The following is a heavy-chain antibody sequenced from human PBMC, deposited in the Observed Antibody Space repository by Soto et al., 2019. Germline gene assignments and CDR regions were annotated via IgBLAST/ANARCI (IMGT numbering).Heavy chain of an antibody. J-gene: IGHJ4*02. CDR1: GGSVSSDDYS. Sequence: QVQLQESGPGLVKPSQTLSVTCTVSGGSVSSDDYSWSWIRQHPGKGLEWIGYIRDSGSTYYNPSLEGRVTISVDTSKNPFPLRLRSVTAADTAVYYCARAMANYFDYWGQGTLVTASS. V-gene: IGHV4-31*03. CDR3: ARAMANYFDY. D-gene: IGHD2-8*01. CDR2: IRDSGST.